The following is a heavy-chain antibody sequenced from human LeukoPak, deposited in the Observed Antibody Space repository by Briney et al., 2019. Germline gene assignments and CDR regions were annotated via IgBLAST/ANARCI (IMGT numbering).Heavy chain of an antibody. D-gene: IGHD3-10*01. J-gene: IGHJ6*02. CDR3: AKDVSSSWPNYYGMDV. CDR2: ISGSGGST. CDR1: GFTFSSYA. Sequence: GGSLRLSCEASGFTFSSYAMSWVRQAPGKGLEWVSAISGSGGSTYYADSVKGRFTISRDNSKNTLYLQMNSLRAEDTAVYYCAKDVSSSWPNYYGMDVWGQGTTVTVSS. V-gene: IGHV3-23*01.